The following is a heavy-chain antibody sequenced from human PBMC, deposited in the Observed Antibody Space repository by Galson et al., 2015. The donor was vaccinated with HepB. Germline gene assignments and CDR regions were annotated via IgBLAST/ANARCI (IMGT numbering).Heavy chain of an antibody. CDR2: ISLDGGTK. CDR3: ARAPPIGYCFSTDCYDGLFDY. J-gene: IGHJ4*02. V-gene: IGHV3-30-3*01. D-gene: IGHD2-2*01. Sequence: SLRLSCAASGFTFSSYVMHWVRQAPGEGLEWVAVISLDGGTKYYADSVKGRFTISRDNSKSALYLQMNGLRPEDTAVYYCARAPPIGYCFSTDCYDGLFDYWGQGTLVAVSS. CDR1: GFTFSSYV.